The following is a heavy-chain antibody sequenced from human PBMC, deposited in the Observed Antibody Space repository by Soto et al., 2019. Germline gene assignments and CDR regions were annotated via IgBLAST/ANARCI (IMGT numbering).Heavy chain of an antibody. J-gene: IGHJ4*02. CDR3: ARGGVVITTYYFDY. V-gene: IGHV1-3*01. CDR1: GYTFTSYA. Sequence: GASVKVSCKASGYTFTSYAMHWVRQAPGQRLEWMGWINAGNGNTKYSQKFQGRVTITRDTSASTAYMELSSLRSEDTAVYYCARGGVVITTYYFDYWGQGTLVTVSS. CDR2: INAGNGNT. D-gene: IGHD3-22*01.